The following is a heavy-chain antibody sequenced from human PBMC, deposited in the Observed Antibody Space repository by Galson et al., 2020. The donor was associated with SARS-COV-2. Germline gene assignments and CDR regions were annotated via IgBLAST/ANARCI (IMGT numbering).Heavy chain of an antibody. CDR1: EFTFSGYA. CDR2: ISYDGHNK. V-gene: IGHV3-30-3*01. Sequence: GGSLRLSCAASEFTFSGYAMHWVRQAPGKGLEWVAGISYDGHNKYYAESVKGRFTISRDNPNYTLYLQMNSLRTEDTAVYYCARDPDMIVVIIAFDYWGLVTLVTVSS. D-gene: IGHD3-22*01. J-gene: IGHJ4*02. CDR3: ARDPDMIVVIIAFDY.